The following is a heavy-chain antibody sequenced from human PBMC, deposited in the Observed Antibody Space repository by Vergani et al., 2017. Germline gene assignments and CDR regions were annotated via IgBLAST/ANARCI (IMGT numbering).Heavy chain of an antibody. D-gene: IGHD6-19*01. Sequence: EVHLLESGGGLVQPGGSLRLSCAASGFTFSSYAMNWVRQAPGKGLEWVSAISGSDGSTYYADSVKGRFTISRDNSKNTLYLQMNSLRAEDTAVYYCAKWQWLVPYMDVWGKGTTVTVSS. CDR2: ISGSDGST. V-gene: IGHV3-23*01. CDR1: GFTFSSYA. CDR3: AKWQWLVPYMDV. J-gene: IGHJ6*03.